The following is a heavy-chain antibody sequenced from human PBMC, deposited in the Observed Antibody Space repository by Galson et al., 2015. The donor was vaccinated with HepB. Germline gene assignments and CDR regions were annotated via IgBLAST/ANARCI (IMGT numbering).Heavy chain of an antibody. CDR3: AGAYSSGWYDC. D-gene: IGHD3-22*01. V-gene: IGHV3-33*01. CDR1: GFSFSSYG. J-gene: IGHJ5*01. Sequence: SLRLSCAASGFSFSSYGMHWVRQAPGKGLEWVAVIWYDGSKEYYADSVKGRFTISRDNSNNTLYLQMNSLRAEDTAVYFCAGAYSSGWYDCWGQGTLVTVSS. CDR2: IWYDGSKE.